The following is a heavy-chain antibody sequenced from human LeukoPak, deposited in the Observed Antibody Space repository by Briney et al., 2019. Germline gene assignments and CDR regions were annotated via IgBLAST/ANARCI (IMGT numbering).Heavy chain of an antibody. D-gene: IGHD3-3*01. CDR3: AKDTAYDFWSGYPLGYFDY. J-gene: IGHJ4*02. CDR1: GFTFDDYA. CDR2: ISWNSGSI. Sequence: GGSLRLSCAASGFTFDDYAMHWVRQAPGKGLEWVSGISWNSGSIGYADSVKGRFTISRDNAKNSLYLQMNSLRAEDTALYYCAKDTAYDFWSGYPLGYFDYWGQGTLVTVSS. V-gene: IGHV3-9*01.